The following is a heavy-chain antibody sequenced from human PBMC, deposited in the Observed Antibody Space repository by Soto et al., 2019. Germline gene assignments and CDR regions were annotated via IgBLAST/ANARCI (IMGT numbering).Heavy chain of an antibody. Sequence: GGSLRLSCAASGFTFSSYWMHWVRQAPGKGLVWVSRINSDGSSTSYADSVKGRFTISRDNAKNTLYLQMNSLRAEDTAVYYCAREGVAVALDYWGQGTLVTVSS. CDR2: INSDGSST. J-gene: IGHJ4*02. CDR1: GFTFSSYW. V-gene: IGHV3-74*01. CDR3: AREGVAVALDY. D-gene: IGHD6-19*01.